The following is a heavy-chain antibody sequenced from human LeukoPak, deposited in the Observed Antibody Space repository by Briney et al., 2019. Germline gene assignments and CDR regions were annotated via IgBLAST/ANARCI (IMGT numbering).Heavy chain of an antibody. CDR2: INHSGST. V-gene: IGHV4-34*01. CDR3: ATSGWYLLPGVY. D-gene: IGHD6-19*01. J-gene: IGHJ4*02. CDR1: GGSFSGHY. Sequence: SETLSLTCAVYGGSFSGHYWSWIRQPPGKGLEWIGEINHSGSTYYNPSLESRVTISVDTSKNQFSLKLSSVTAADTAVYYCATSGWYLLPGVYWGQGTLVTVSS.